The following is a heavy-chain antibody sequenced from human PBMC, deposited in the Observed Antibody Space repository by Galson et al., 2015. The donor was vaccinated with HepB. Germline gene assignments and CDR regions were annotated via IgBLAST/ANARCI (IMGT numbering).Heavy chain of an antibody. J-gene: IGHJ6*02. CDR1: GFTFSSYA. CDR3: ARIGLVATIKYYGMDV. D-gene: IGHD5-12*01. V-gene: IGHV3-30*04. CDR2: ISYDGSNK. Sequence: SLRLSCAASGFTFSSYAMHWVRQAPGKGLEWVAVISYDGSNKYYADSVKGRFTISRDNSKNTLYLQMNSLRAEDTAMYYCARIGLVATIKYYGMDVWGQGTTVTVSS.